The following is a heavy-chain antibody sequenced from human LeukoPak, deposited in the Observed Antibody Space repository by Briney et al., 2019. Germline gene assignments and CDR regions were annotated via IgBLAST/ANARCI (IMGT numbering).Heavy chain of an antibody. CDR3: ARRGTGHGMDV. CDR2: ISGSGGST. V-gene: IGHV3-23*01. D-gene: IGHD1-1*01. Sequence: GGSLRLSCAASGFTFSTYAMSWVRQAPGKGLEWVSAISGSGGSTYYADSVKGRFTISRDNAKNTLFLQMNSLRAEDTAVYYCARRGTGHGMDVWGQGTTVIVSS. J-gene: IGHJ6*02. CDR1: GFTFSTYA.